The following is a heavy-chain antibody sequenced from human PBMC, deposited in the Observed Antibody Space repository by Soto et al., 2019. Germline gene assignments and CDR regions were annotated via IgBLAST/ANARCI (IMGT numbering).Heavy chain of an antibody. CDR3: ARTVGAAYYFDF. CDR2: IYTSGST. CDR1: GDSMTKYY. J-gene: IGHJ4*02. V-gene: IGHV4-4*07. Sequence: SETLSLTCNVSGDSMTKYYWSWIRQPAGKGLEWIGRIYTSGSTNYNPSLKSRVTMSIDTSNNHFSLNLKSVTAADTAVYYCARTVGAAYYFDFWGQGALVTVSS. D-gene: IGHD1-26*01.